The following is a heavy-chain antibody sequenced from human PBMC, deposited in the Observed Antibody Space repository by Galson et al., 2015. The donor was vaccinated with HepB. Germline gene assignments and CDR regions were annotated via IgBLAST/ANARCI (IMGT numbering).Heavy chain of an antibody. J-gene: IGHJ4*02. D-gene: IGHD3-16*01. CDR1: GFTFSRNS. V-gene: IGHV3-33*01. CDR2: IWHDGGNK. Sequence: SLRLSCAASGFTFSRNSMHWVRQAPGKGLEWVAVIWHDGGNKYYADSVKGRFTISRDNSKNTVSLQMNSLREEDTAVYYCARSMRGGAPADHWGQGARLTVSS. CDR3: ARSMRGGAPADH.